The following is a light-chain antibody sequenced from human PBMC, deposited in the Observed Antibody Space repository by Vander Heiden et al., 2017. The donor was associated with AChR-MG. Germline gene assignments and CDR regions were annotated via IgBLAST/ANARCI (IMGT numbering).Light chain of an antibody. Sequence: EIVLTQSPATLSLSPGDSAPLACSASQGVAPYLAWYPQKPGQTHMVLIEDAYSTAAGVPVRFSGTGSESAFTLTISRLEPEDSAVYYWQQRRTCPSFGGGTKVEIK. CDR2: DAY. CDR3: QQRRTCPS. CDR1: QGVAPY. J-gene: IGKJ4*01. V-gene: IGKV3-11*01.